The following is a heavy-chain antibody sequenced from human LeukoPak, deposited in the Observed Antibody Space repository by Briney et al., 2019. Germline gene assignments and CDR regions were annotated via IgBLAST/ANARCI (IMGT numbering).Heavy chain of an antibody. J-gene: IGHJ4*02. CDR3: AKDFRSKVTPYSSSEVDY. Sequence: PGGSLRLSCAASGFTFSTYNMNWVRQAPGKGLEWVSSISSSSNYIYYADSVKGRFTISRDNAKNSLYLQMNSLRAEDTAVYYCAKDFRSKVTPYSSSEVDYWGQGTLVTVSS. D-gene: IGHD6-6*01. V-gene: IGHV3-21*04. CDR2: ISSSSNYI. CDR1: GFTFSTYN.